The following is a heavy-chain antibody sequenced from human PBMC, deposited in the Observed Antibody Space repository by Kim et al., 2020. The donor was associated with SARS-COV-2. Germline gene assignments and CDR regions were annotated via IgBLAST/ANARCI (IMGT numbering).Heavy chain of an antibody. Sequence: GGSLRLSCAASGFTFSSYAMSWVRQAPGKGLEWVSAISGSGGSTYYADSVKGRFTISRDNSKNTLYLQMNSLRAEDTAVYYCAKDVRHARYNWNWVPRIKKYYFDYWGQGTLVTVSS. V-gene: IGHV3-23*01. CDR1: GFTFSSYA. D-gene: IGHD1-7*01. J-gene: IGHJ4*02. CDR2: ISGSGGST. CDR3: AKDVRHARYNWNWVPRIKKYYFDY.